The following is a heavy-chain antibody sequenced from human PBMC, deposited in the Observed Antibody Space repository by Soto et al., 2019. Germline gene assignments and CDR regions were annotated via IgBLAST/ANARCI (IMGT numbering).Heavy chain of an antibody. V-gene: IGHV1-3*01. CDR3: ARTLMDYDILTAYYMASYFAY. CDR2: INAGNGNT. D-gene: IGHD3-9*01. J-gene: IGHJ4*02. Sequence: QVQLVQSGAEVKKPGASVKVSCKASGYTFTSYAMHWVRQAPGQRLEWMGWINAGNGNTKYSQKFQGRVTITRDTSTRTAYMELSTLRSEDTAVSSCARTLMDYDILTAYYMASYFAYWGQGTLVTVSS. CDR1: GYTFTSYA.